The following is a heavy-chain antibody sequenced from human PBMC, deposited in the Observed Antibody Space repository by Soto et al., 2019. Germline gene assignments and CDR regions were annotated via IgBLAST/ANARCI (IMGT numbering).Heavy chain of an antibody. D-gene: IGHD1-26*01. V-gene: IGHV3-11*01. CDR3: ATRKLEGYLSPKWPPHNWFDP. Sequence: GGSLSLSCAASGFTFSDYYMSWIRQAPGKGLEWVSYISSSGSTIYYADSVKGRFTISRDNAKNSLYLQMNSLRAEDTAVYYCATRKLEGYLSPKWPPHNWFDPWGQGTLVTVSS. CDR1: GFTFSDYY. J-gene: IGHJ5*02. CDR2: ISSSGSTI.